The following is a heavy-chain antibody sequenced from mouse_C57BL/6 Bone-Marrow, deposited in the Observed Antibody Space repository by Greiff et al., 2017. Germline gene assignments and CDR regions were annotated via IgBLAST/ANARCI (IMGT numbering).Heavy chain of an antibody. CDR3: ARVGGPDY. D-gene: IGHD4-1*01. CDR2: IDPSDSYT. Sequence: QVQLQQPGAELVRPGTSVKLSCKASGYTFTSYWMHWVKQRPGQGLEWIGVIDPSDSYTNYNQKFKGKATLTVDTSSSTAYMQLSSLTSEDSAVDYCARVGGPDYWGQGTTLTVSS. J-gene: IGHJ2*01. V-gene: IGHV1-59*01. CDR1: GYTFTSYW.